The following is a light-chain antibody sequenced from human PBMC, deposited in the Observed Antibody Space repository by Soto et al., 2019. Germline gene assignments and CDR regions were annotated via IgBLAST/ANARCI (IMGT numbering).Light chain of an antibody. CDR1: NSNIGAGYD. V-gene: IGLV1-40*01. CDR2: GNR. Sequence: QSVLTQPPSVSGAPGQRVTIFCTGSNSNIGAGYDVHWYQQIPGTAPKLIIYGNRNRPSGVPDRFSGSKSATSASLAIIGLQAEDEGDYYCQSYDNSLSGVVFGGGTKLTGL. CDR3: QSYDNSLSGVV. J-gene: IGLJ2*01.